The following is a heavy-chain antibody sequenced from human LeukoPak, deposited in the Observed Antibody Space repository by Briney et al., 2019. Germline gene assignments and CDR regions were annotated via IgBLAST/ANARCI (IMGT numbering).Heavy chain of an antibody. CDR3: AINTIFGVVIQIFDY. V-gene: IGHV1-8*01. CDR1: GYTFTSYD. J-gene: IGHJ4*02. CDR2: MNPNSGNT. D-gene: IGHD3-3*01. Sequence: ASVKVSCKASGYTFTSYDINWVRQATAQGLEWMGWMNPNSGNTGYAQKFQGRVTMTRNTSISTAYMELSSLRSEDTAVYYCAINTIFGVVIQIFDYWGQGTLVTVSS.